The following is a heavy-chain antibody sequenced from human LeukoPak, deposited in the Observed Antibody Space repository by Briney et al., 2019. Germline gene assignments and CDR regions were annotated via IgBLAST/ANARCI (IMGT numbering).Heavy chain of an antibody. D-gene: IGHD3-16*02. CDR3: AKGEKTRPFGGVIDY. J-gene: IGHJ4*02. V-gene: IGHV3-23*01. CDR2: ISDSGGST. CDR1: GFIFTNYF. Sequence: GGSLRLSCAASGFIFTNYFMSWVRQAPGKGLEWVSAISDSGGSTYYADSVKGRFTISRDNSKNTLYLQMNSLRAEDTAVYYCAKGEKTRPFGGVIDYWGQGTLVTVSS.